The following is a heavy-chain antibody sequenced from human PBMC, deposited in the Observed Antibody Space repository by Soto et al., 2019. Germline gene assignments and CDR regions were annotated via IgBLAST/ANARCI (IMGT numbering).Heavy chain of an antibody. D-gene: IGHD3-22*01. V-gene: IGHV4-31*03. J-gene: IGHJ4*02. Sequence: SETLSLTCTVSGGSISSGGYYWSWIRQHPGKGLEWIGYIYYSGSTYYNPSLKSRVTISVDTSKNQFSLKLSSVTAADTAVYYCARDLGIYDSSGYLDYWGQGTLVIVSS. CDR2: IYYSGST. CDR3: ARDLGIYDSSGYLDY. CDR1: GGSISSGGYY.